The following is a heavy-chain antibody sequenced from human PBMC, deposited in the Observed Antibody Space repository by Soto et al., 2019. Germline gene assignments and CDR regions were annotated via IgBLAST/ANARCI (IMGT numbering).Heavy chain of an antibody. CDR1: GFSLSTSGMC. D-gene: IGHD1-26*01. V-gene: IGHV2-70*01. CDR2: IDWDDDK. CDR3: ARIPNIVGAHYYYYGMDV. Sequence: SGPTLVNPTQTLTLTCTFSGFSLSTSGMCVSWIRQPPGKALELLALIDWDDDKYYSTSLKTRLTISKDTSKNQVVLTMTNMDPVDTATYYCARIPNIVGAHYYYYGMDVWGQGTTVTVSS. J-gene: IGHJ6*02.